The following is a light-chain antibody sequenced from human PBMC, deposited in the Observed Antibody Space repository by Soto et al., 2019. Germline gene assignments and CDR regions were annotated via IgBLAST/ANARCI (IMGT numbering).Light chain of an antibody. CDR2: GNK. CDR3: QSYDSALIGVI. J-gene: IGLJ2*01. Sequence: QSVLTRPPSVSGAPGQRVTISCTGSNSNIGAGYEVHWYQQHPGTAPKLVLFGNKNRPSGVPDRFSGSKSGTSASLAITGLQAEDEAVYYCQSYDSALIGVIFGEGTKLTVL. CDR1: NSNIGAGYE. V-gene: IGLV1-40*01.